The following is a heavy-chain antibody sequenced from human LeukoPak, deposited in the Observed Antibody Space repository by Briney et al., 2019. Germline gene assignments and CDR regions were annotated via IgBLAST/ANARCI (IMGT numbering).Heavy chain of an antibody. J-gene: IGHJ6*02. Sequence: GGSLRLSCAASGFTLSSYAMSWVRQAPGKGLEWVSAISGSGGSTYYADSVKGRFTISRDNSKNTLYLQMNSLRAEDTAVYYCAKWYNWNYAGMDVWGQGTTVTVSS. V-gene: IGHV3-23*01. D-gene: IGHD1-7*01. CDR2: ISGSGGST. CDR3: AKWYNWNYAGMDV. CDR1: GFTLSSYA.